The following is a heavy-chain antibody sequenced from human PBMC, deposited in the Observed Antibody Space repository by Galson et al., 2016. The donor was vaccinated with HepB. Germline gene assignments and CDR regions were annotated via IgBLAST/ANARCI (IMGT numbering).Heavy chain of an antibody. V-gene: IGHV3-23*01. Sequence: SLRLSCAASGFTFSNYAMTWVRQAPGKGLEWVSSVSGSGGSIYYADSVKGRFTISRDNSKNTLYLQMRNLRVEHTDVYYCAKVLTPGADYGFDVWGQGTTVIVSS. CDR3: AKVLTPGADYGFDV. CDR1: GFTFSNYA. D-gene: IGHD2-15*01. J-gene: IGHJ6*02. CDR2: VSGSGGSI.